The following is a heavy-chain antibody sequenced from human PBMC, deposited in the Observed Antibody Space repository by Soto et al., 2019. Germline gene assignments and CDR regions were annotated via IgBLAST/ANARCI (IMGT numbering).Heavy chain of an antibody. CDR3: TTGSPGRDY. Sequence: EVQLVESGGGLVKPGGSLRLSCAASGLTFTNALMTWVRQAPGKGLEWVGRVKSKTDGGTTDYAAPVKGRFTISRDDSESTLFLQMKSLKTEDTAVYYCTTGSPGRDYWGQGNLVTVPS. J-gene: IGHJ4*02. CDR2: VKSKTDGGTT. CDR1: GLTFTNAL. V-gene: IGHV3-15*01. D-gene: IGHD3-10*01.